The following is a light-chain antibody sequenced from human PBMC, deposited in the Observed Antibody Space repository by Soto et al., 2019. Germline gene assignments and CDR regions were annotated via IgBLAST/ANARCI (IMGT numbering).Light chain of an antibody. CDR3: NSYVGSNNYV. Sequence: QSVLTQPPSASGSPGQSVTISCIGTASDIGRYNYVSWYQHHPGKAPKLIIYEVTKRPSGVPDRFSGSKSGNTASLTVSGLQADDEAHYYCNSYVGSNNYVFAHGIKVTVL. V-gene: IGLV2-8*01. CDR1: ASDIGRYNY. J-gene: IGLJ1*01. CDR2: EVT.